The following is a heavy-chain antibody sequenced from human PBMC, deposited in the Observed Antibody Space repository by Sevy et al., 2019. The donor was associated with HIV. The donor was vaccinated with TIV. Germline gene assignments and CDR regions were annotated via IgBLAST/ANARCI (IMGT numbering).Heavy chain of an antibody. CDR2: INTDGSVT. J-gene: IGHJ4*02. Sequence: GGSLRLSCTSPEFTFSTYWMHWVRQVPGKGLVWVSHINTDGSVTHYADSVKGRFTIYRDNVKSTVYLQMNSLRVEDTAVYYCARALGNWGGIWGRGTLVTVSS. V-gene: IGHV3-74*01. D-gene: IGHD7-27*01. CDR1: EFTFSTYW. CDR3: ARALGNWGGI.